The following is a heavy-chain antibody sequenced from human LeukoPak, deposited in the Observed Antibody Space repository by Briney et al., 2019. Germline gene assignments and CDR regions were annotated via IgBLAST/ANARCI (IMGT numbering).Heavy chain of an antibody. CDR3: ATLDYYDRLRDAFDI. CDR1: GYTFTSYD. Sequence: GASVKVSCKASGYTFTSYDINWVRQATGQGLEWMGWMNPNSGNTGYAQKFQGRVTITRNTSISTAYMELSSLRSEDTAVYYCATLDYYDRLRDAFDIWGQGTMVTVSS. CDR2: MNPNSGNT. J-gene: IGHJ3*02. D-gene: IGHD3-22*01. V-gene: IGHV1-8*03.